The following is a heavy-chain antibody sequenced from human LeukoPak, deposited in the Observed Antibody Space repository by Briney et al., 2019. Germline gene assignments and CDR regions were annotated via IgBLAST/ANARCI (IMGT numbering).Heavy chain of an antibody. CDR3: ARVISGFWTGYYDPFDI. Sequence: SGTLSLTCAISGGSISSSNWWTWVRQPPGKGLEWVGEIYLRGNTNYNPSLESRVTISVDESKTQLSLRLESVTAADTAVYYCARVISGFWTGYYDPFDIWGQGTMVTVSS. V-gene: IGHV4-4*02. J-gene: IGHJ3*02. CDR2: IYLRGNT. CDR1: GGSISSSNW. D-gene: IGHD3/OR15-3a*01.